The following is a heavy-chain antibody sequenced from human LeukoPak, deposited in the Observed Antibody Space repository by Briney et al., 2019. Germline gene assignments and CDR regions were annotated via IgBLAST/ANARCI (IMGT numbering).Heavy chain of an antibody. CDR2: IKQDGSEK. CDR3: ARDVYCSGGSCFASTPRFDY. Sequence: PGGSLRLSCAASGFTFSSYWMSWVRQALGKGLEWVANIKQDGSEKYYVDSVKGRFTISRDNAKNSLYLQMNSLRAEDTAVYYCARDVYCSGGSCFASTPRFDYWGQGTLVTVSS. CDR1: GFTFSSYW. D-gene: IGHD2-15*01. V-gene: IGHV3-7*01. J-gene: IGHJ4*02.